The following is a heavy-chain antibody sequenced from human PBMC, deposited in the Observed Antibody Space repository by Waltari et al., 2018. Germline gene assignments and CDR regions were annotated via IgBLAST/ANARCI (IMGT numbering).Heavy chain of an antibody. V-gene: IGHV1-69*01. J-gene: IGHJ4*02. CDR3: ARGRIAAAGMGGYYFDY. Sequence: QVQLVQSGAEVKKPGSSVKVSCKASGGTFSSYAISWVRQAPGQGLERMGWIIPIFGTANYAQKFQGRVTITADESTSTAYMELSSLRSEDTAVYYCARGRIAAAGMGGYYFDYWGQGTLVTVSS. CDR1: GGTFSSYA. CDR2: IIPIFGTA. D-gene: IGHD6-13*01.